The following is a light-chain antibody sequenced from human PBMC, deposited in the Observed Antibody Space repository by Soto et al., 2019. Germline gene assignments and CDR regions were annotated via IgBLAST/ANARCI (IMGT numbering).Light chain of an antibody. CDR3: SAYTSSSTPYV. V-gene: IGLV2-14*03. Sequence: QSALTQPASVSGSPGQSITISCTGTSNDVGGYNYVSRYQQHPDTAPKLIIYDVRYRPSGVSNRFSGSKSGNTASLTISGLQAEDEADYYCSAYTSSSTPYVFGSGTKLTVL. J-gene: IGLJ1*01. CDR1: SNDVGGYNY. CDR2: DVR.